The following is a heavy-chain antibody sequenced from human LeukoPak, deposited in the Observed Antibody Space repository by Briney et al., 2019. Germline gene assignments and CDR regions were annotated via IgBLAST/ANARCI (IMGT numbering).Heavy chain of an antibody. D-gene: IGHD1-1*01. CDR2: ISSSGSTI. V-gene: IGHV3-11*04. CDR3: ASGKYNWNDDAFDI. Sequence: GGSLRLSCAASGFTLSDYYMSWIRQAPGKGLEWVSYISSSGSTIYYADSVKGRSTISRDNAKNSLYLQMNSLRAEDTAVYYCASGKYNWNDDAFDIWGQGTMVTVSS. J-gene: IGHJ3*02. CDR1: GFTLSDYY.